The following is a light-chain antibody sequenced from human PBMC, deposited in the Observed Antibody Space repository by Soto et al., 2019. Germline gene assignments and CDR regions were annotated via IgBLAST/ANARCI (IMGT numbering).Light chain of an antibody. CDR2: EGS. CDR1: SSDVGSYNL. CDR3: SSYATSGTNVI. J-gene: IGLJ2*01. Sequence: QSALTQPASVSGSPGQSITISCTGTSSDVGSYNLVSWYQQHPGKAPKLMIYEGSKRPSRVSNRFSGSKSGNTASLTISGLQAEDEAVYYCSSYATSGTNVIFGGGTKLTVL. V-gene: IGLV2-14*02.